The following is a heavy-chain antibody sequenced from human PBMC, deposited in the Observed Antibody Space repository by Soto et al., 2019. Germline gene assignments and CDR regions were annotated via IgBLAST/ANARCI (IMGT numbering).Heavy chain of an antibody. D-gene: IGHD5-18*01. CDR3: ARDASEGYSYGLPYVTPVYFDY. CDR2: INAGNGNT. CDR1: GYTFTSYA. V-gene: IGHV1-3*01. J-gene: IGHJ4*02. Sequence: ASVKVSCKASGYTFTSYAMHWVRQAPGQRLEWMGWINAGNGNTKYSQKFQGRVTITRDTSASTAYMELSSLRSEDTAVYYCARDASEGYSYGLPYVTPVYFDYWGQGTPVTVYS.